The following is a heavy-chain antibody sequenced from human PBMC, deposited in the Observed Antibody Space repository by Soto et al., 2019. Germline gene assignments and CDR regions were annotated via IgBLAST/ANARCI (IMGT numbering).Heavy chain of an antibody. CDR2: ISSSSSYI. V-gene: IGHV3-21*01. J-gene: IGHJ4*02. D-gene: IGHD5-18*01. Sequence: GESLKISCAASGFTFSSYSMNWVRQAPGKGLEWVSSISSSSSYIYYADSVKGRFTISRDNAKNSLYLQMNSLRAEDTAVYYCARDEQLIGLLWGQGTLVTVSS. CDR3: ARDEQLIGLL. CDR1: GFTFSSYS.